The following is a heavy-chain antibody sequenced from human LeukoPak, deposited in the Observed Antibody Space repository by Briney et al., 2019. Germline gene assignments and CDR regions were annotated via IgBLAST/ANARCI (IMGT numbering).Heavy chain of an antibody. Sequence: GGSLRLSCAASGFTFSDYWMHWVRQAPGKGLEWVSGIASGVDARYYAPSVKGRFTISRDNSNNTLFLQMNDLRADDTAVYWCVKTMTGYFSDGFDVWGQGRMVTVSS. CDR1: GFTFSDYW. CDR2: IASGVDAR. D-gene: IGHD3-9*01. V-gene: IGHV3-23*01. CDR3: VKTMTGYFSDGFDV. J-gene: IGHJ3*01.